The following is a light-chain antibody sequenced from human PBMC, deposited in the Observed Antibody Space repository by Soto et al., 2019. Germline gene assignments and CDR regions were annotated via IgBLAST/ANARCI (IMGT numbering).Light chain of an antibody. Sequence: EMGLTQSPATLSLSPGERATLSCRASQNVSTFFAWYQQKPGQAPRLLIYDVSNRATGFPARFSGSGSGTDFTLTISSLEPEDSAVYYCHQRSSWPLTFGGGTKVDIK. CDR3: HQRSSWPLT. J-gene: IGKJ4*01. CDR2: DVS. V-gene: IGKV3-11*01. CDR1: QNVSTF.